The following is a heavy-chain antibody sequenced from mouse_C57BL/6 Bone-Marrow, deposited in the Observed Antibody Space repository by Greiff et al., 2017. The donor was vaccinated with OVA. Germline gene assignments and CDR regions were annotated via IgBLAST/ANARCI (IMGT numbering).Heavy chain of an antibody. J-gene: IGHJ2*01. CDR3: TTCYYGVYFDY. CDR2: IDPEDGDT. D-gene: IGHD1-1*01. Sequence: EVQLQQSGAKLVRPGASVKLSCTASGFNIKDYYMHWVKQRPEQGLEWIGRIDPEDGDTEYAPKFQGKATMTADTSSNTAYLQLSSLTSEDTAVYYCTTCYYGVYFDYWGQGTTLTVSS. V-gene: IGHV14-1*01. CDR1: GFNIKDYY.